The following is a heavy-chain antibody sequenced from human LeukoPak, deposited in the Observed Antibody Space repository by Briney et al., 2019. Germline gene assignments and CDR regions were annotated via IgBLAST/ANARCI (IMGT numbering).Heavy chain of an antibody. Sequence: PGGSLRLSCAASGFTFSSYWMHWVRQVPGKGLVWVARINPGGSSITYADSVKGRFTISRDNAKNTLYLQMDSLRAEDTGVHYCAGSNQADDYWGQGTLVTVPS. CDR3: AGSNQADDY. J-gene: IGHJ4*02. CDR1: GFTFSSYW. V-gene: IGHV3-74*01. CDR2: INPGGSSI. D-gene: IGHD1-14*01.